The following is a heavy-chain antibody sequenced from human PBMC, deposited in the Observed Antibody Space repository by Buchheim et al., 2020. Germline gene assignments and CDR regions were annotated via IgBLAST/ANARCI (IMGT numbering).Heavy chain of an antibody. D-gene: IGHD3-22*01. Sequence: QVQLVESGGGVVQPGRSLRLSCAASGFTFSSYGMHWVRQAPGKGLEWVAVIPYDGSNKYYADSVKGRFTISRDNSKNTLYLQMNSLRAEDTAVYYCAKERYYYDSSGYYWYFDLWGRGTL. CDR3: AKERYYYDSSGYYWYFDL. CDR1: GFTFSSYG. V-gene: IGHV3-30*18. CDR2: IPYDGSNK. J-gene: IGHJ2*01.